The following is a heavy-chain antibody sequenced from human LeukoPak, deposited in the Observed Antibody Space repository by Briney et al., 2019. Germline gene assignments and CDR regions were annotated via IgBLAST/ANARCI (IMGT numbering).Heavy chain of an antibody. CDR3: AREHTVRSPYSAGVNWFDP. Sequence: GASVKVSCKASGYTFTGYYMHWVRQAPGQGLEWMGWINAGNGNTKYSQEFQGRVTITRDTSASTAYMELSSLRSEDMAVYYCAREHTVRSPYSAGVNWFDPWGQGTLVTVSS. D-gene: IGHD4-11*01. J-gene: IGHJ5*02. CDR1: GYTFTGYY. CDR2: INAGNGNT. V-gene: IGHV1-3*03.